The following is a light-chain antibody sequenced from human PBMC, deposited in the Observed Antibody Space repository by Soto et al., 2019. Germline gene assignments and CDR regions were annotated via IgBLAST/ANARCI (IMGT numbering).Light chain of an antibody. CDR2: AAS. Sequence: DIQMTQSPSSLSASVGDRVTITCRASQSISSYLNWYQQKPGKAPNLLIYAASNLQSGVPSRFSGSGSGTDFALTISSLQPEDFGTYYCQQSHSTPLTFGGGTRVEIK. CDR1: QSISSY. V-gene: IGKV1-39*01. CDR3: QQSHSTPLT. J-gene: IGKJ4*01.